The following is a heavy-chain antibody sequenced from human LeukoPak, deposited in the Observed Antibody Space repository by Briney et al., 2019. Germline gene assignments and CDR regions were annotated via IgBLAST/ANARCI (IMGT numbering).Heavy chain of an antibody. CDR2: IYYSGCT. CDR3: ARTGGQQLADFDY. D-gene: IGHD6-6*01. CDR1: GGSISSYY. J-gene: IGHJ4*02. Sequence: SETLSLTCTVSGGSISSYYWSWIRQPPGKGLEWIGYIYYSGCTNYNPSLKSRVTISVDTSKNQFSLKLSSVTAADTAVYYCARTGGQQLADFDYWGQGTLVTVSS. V-gene: IGHV4-59*01.